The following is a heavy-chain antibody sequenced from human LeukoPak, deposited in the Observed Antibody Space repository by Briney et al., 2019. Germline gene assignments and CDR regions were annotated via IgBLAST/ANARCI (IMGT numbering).Heavy chain of an antibody. J-gene: IGHJ4*02. V-gene: IGHV4-38-2*02. CDR2: IYYSGST. Sequence: PSETLSLTCTVSGYSISSGYYWGWIRQPPGKGLEWIGSIYYSGSTYYNPSLKSRVTISVNTSKNQFSLKLSSVTAADTAVYYCASLVTRYLGSGSYFDYWGQGTLVTVSS. D-gene: IGHD3-10*01. CDR3: ASLVTRYLGSGSYFDY. CDR1: GYSISSGYY.